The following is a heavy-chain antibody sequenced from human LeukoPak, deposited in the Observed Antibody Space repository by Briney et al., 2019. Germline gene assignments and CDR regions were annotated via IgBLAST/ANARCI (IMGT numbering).Heavy chain of an antibody. V-gene: IGHV3-48*01. CDR2: ISSRSATI. J-gene: IGHJ4*02. Sequence: GGALRLSCAASGFTFSRYSMNWVRQAPGKGLEGVSYISSRSATIYYADSVKGRFTISRDNAKNSLYLQMNSLRAEDTAVYYCARDPLSSSSFDLWGQGPLVTVSS. CDR1: GFTFSRYS. D-gene: IGHD6-13*01. CDR3: ARDPLSSSSFDL.